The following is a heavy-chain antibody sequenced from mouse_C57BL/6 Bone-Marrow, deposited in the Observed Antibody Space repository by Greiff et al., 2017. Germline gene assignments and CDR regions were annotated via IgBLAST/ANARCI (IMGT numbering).Heavy chain of an antibody. V-gene: IGHV1-69*01. Sequence: QVQLQQPGAELVMPGASVKLSCKASGYTFTSYWMHWVKQRPGQGLEWIGEIDPSDSYTNYNQKFKGKSTLTVDKSSITAYMQLRILTSEDSAVYYCAREGGGYYGLDWYFDVWGTGTTVTVSS. D-gene: IGHD2-3*01. CDR2: IDPSDSYT. CDR3: AREGGGYYGLDWYFDV. J-gene: IGHJ1*03. CDR1: GYTFTSYW.